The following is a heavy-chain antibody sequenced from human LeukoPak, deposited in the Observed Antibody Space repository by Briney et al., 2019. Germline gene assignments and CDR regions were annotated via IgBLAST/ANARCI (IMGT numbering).Heavy chain of an antibody. CDR3: ARDNFWSGFDY. CDR1: GGSISSGSYY. CDR2: IYTSGST. Sequence: SETLSLTCTVSGGSISSGSYYWSWIRQPAGKGLEWIGRIYTSGSTNYNPSLKSRVTISVDTSKNQFSLKLSSVTAAYMAVYYWARDNFWSGFDYWGQGTLVTVSS. D-gene: IGHD3-3*01. V-gene: IGHV4-61*02. J-gene: IGHJ4*02.